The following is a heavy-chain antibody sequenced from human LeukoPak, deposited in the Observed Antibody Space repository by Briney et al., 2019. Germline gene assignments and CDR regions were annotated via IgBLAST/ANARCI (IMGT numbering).Heavy chain of an antibody. CDR3: ASGDILVVPAARWSGSFDY. D-gene: IGHD2-2*01. CDR2: FDPEDGET. J-gene: IGHJ4*02. V-gene: IGHV1-24*01. CDR1: GYTLTELS. Sequence: ASVTVSCKVSGYTLTELSMHWVRQAPGKGLEWMGGFDPEDGETIYAQKFQGRVTMTEDTSTDTAYMELSSLISEDTAVCYYASGDILVVPAARWSGSFDYWGQGTLVTVSS.